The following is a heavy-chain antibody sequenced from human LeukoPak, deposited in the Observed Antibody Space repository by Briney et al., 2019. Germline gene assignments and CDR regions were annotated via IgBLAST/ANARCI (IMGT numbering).Heavy chain of an antibody. J-gene: IGHJ6*02. CDR3: ARATNIVVVPAAIRYYYGMDV. Sequence: GGSLRLSCAASGFTFSDYYMSWIRQAPGKGLEWVSYISSSGSNIYYADSVKGRFTISRDNAKNSLYLQMNSLRAEDTAVYYCARATNIVVVPAAIRYYYGMDVWGQGTTVTVSS. CDR2: ISSSGSNI. CDR1: GFTFSDYY. D-gene: IGHD2-2*02. V-gene: IGHV3-11*01.